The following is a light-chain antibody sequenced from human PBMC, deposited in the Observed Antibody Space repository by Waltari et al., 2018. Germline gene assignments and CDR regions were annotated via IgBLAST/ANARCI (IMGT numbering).Light chain of an antibody. Sequence: DIQLTQSPSTLPASVGDRVTITCRASQGVSNWLAWYQKKPGKAPKLLIYRASILESGVPSRFSGSGSGTDFTLTISSLQAEDFATYYCQQSYSTAITFGQGTRLEI. CDR2: RAS. V-gene: IGKV1-5*03. CDR1: QGVSNW. J-gene: IGKJ5*01. CDR3: QQSYSTAIT.